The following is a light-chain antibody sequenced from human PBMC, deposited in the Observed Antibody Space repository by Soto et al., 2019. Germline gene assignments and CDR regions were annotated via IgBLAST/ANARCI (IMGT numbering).Light chain of an antibody. Sequence: ELLMTQSPATLSVSPGDRATLSCRASQSVSSNLAWYKQQPGQAPRLLIYGASTRATGIPASFSGSGSGTEFTLTISSLKSEDFAVYYCQQYNNRPSFGPGTKVDIK. V-gene: IGKV3-15*01. CDR2: GAS. CDR3: QQYNNRPS. CDR1: QSVSSN. J-gene: IGKJ3*01.